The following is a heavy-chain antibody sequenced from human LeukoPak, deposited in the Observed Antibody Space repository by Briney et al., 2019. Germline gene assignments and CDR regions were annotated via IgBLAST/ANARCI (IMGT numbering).Heavy chain of an antibody. J-gene: IGHJ4*02. CDR1: GFTFNNYA. D-gene: IGHD3-10*01. CDR3: ARDPTFYYGSGSYWYFDS. CDR2: ISGSGDSI. Sequence: GGSLRLSCAASGFTFNNYAMTWVRQAPGKGLEWVSAISGSGDSIYSADSVKGRFTISRDNSKNTLYLQMISLRAEDTAVYYCARDPTFYYGSGSYWYFDSWGQGTLVTVSS. V-gene: IGHV3-23*01.